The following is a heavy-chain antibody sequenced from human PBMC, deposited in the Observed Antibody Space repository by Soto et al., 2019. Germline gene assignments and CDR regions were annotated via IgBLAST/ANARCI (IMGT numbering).Heavy chain of an antibody. D-gene: IGHD4-17*01. Sequence: GGSLRLSCTASGFTFGDYAMSWFRQAPGKGLEWVGFIRSKAYGGTTEYAASVKGRFTISRDDSKSIAYLQMNSLKTEDTAVYYCTREDMDYGARLRAYWGQGTLVTGSS. CDR3: TREDMDYGARLRAY. J-gene: IGHJ4*02. CDR2: IRSKAYGGTT. V-gene: IGHV3-49*03. CDR1: GFTFGDYA.